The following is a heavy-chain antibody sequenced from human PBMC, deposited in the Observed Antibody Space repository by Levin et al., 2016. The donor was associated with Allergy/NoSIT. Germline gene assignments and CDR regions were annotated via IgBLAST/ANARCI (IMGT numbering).Heavy chain of an antibody. Sequence: GESLKISCAASGFTFSTYAMNWVRQAPGQGLEWVSGISGSGVTTYYGESVKGRFTFSRDNSKNMVYLQMNSLRAEDTAIYYCAKDLRDFGSPQAFEEWGQGTLVTVSS. J-gene: IGHJ4*02. D-gene: IGHD3-3*01. CDR1: GFTFSTYA. CDR3: AKDLRDFGSPQAFEE. V-gene: IGHV3-23*01. CDR2: ISGSGVTT.